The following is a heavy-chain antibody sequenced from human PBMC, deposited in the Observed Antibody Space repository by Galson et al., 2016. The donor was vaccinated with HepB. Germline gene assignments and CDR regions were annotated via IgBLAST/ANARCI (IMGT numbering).Heavy chain of an antibody. J-gene: IGHJ6*02. CDR3: ARAPIEVDGMRHYYYGMDV. V-gene: IGHV3-48*01. CDR1: GFTFSSYT. CDR2: ISSNGATI. Sequence: SLRLSCAASGFTFSSYTMNWVRQAPGKGLEWFSYISSNGATIYYADSVKGRFTLTRDNAKNSLYLQMNSLRAEDTAVYYCARAPIEVDGMRHYYYGMDVWGQGTTVTVSS. D-gene: IGHD6-13*01.